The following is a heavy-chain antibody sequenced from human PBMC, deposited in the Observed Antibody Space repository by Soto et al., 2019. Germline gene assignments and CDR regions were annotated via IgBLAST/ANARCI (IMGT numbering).Heavy chain of an antibody. V-gene: IGHV1-18*01. J-gene: IGHJ6*02. Sequence: QVQLVQSGAEVKKPGASVKVSCKASGYTFTSYGIIWVRQAPGQGLEWMGWISAYNGNTNYAQKLQGRVTMTTDTSTSTAYKELRSLRSDDTAVYYCARAGSIPARVYYYGMDVWGQGTTVTVSS. CDR2: ISAYNGNT. D-gene: IGHD6-6*01. CDR3: ARAGSIPARVYYYGMDV. CDR1: GYTFTSYG.